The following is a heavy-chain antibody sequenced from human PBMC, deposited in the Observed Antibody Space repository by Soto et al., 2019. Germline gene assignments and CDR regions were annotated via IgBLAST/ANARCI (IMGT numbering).Heavy chain of an antibody. J-gene: IGHJ5*02. Sequence: SETLSLTCTVSGGSISSGGYYWSWIRQHPGKGLEWIGYIYYSGSTYYNPSLKSRVTISVDTSKNQFSLKLSSVTAADTAVYYCARMAADYDILTGYHPNWFDPWGQGTLVTAPQ. CDR2: IYYSGST. CDR3: ARMAADYDILTGYHPNWFDP. D-gene: IGHD3-9*01. V-gene: IGHV4-31*03. CDR1: GGSISSGGYY.